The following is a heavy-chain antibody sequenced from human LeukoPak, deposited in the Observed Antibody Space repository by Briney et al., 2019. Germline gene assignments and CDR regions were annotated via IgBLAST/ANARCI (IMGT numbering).Heavy chain of an antibody. CDR1: GFSFSNDG. Sequence: GGSLRPSCAASGFSFSNDGMHWVRQAPGKGLEWVSFIGFYGRDYYYADSVKGRFTISRDNSKKTLYLQMNSLRAEDTAVYYCAKDKSRNXSFDYWGQGTLXTVPS. CDR2: IGFYGRDY. J-gene: IGHJ4*02. CDR3: AKDKSRNXSFDY. V-gene: IGHV3-30*02. D-gene: IGHD1-20*01.